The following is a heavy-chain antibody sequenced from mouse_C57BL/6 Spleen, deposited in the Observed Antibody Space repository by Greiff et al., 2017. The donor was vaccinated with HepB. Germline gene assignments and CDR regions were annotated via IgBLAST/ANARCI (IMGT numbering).Heavy chain of an antibody. CDR2: IDPSDSYT. Sequence: QVQLQQPGAELVKPGASVKLSCKASGYTFTSYWMQWVKQRPGQGLEWIGEIDPSDSYTNYNQKFKGKATLTVDTSSSTAYMQLSSLTSEDSAVYYCARYGNLYFDYWGQGTTLTVSS. D-gene: IGHD1-1*02. V-gene: IGHV1-50*01. CDR3: ARYGNLYFDY. J-gene: IGHJ2*01. CDR1: GYTFTSYW.